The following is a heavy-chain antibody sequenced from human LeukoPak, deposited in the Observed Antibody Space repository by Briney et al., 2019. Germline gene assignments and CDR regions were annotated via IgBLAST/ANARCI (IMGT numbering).Heavy chain of an antibody. CDR2: ISAYNGNT. Sequence: ASVKVSCKASGYTFTSYGISWVRQAPGQGLEWMGWISAYNGNTNYAQKLQGRVTMTTDTSTSTAYMELRSLRSDDTAVYYCARPITMIAVVTTSPDAFDIWGQGTMVTVSS. V-gene: IGHV1-18*01. D-gene: IGHD3-22*01. CDR3: ARPITMIAVVTTSPDAFDI. CDR1: GYTFTSYG. J-gene: IGHJ3*02.